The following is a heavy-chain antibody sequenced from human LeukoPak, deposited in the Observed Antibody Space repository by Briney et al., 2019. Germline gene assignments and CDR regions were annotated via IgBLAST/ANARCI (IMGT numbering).Heavy chain of an antibody. Sequence: GGSLRLSCAASGFTFSSYAMSWVSQAPGKGLEWVSAISGSGGSTYYADPVKGRFTISRDNSKNTLYLQMNSLRAEDTAVYYCAKEDGSGWYGGPFDYWGQGTLVTVSS. V-gene: IGHV3-23*01. CDR1: GFTFSSYA. CDR3: AKEDGSGWYGGPFDY. D-gene: IGHD6-19*01. CDR2: ISGSGGST. J-gene: IGHJ4*02.